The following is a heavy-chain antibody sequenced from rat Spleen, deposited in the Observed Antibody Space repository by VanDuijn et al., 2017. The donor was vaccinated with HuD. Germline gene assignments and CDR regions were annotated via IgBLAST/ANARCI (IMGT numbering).Heavy chain of an antibody. CDR1: GFTSSIYY. Sequence: EVQLVESGGGLVQPGRSMKLSCAASGFTSSIYYMAWVRQAPTRGLAWVASINTGGGNTYYRGSVKGRFTISRDNAKSTLYLQMDSLRSEDTATYYCVRLLGAPDWYFDFWGPGTMVTVSS. CDR3: VRLLGAPDWYFDF. CDR2: INTGGGNT. J-gene: IGHJ1*01. V-gene: IGHV5-25*01. D-gene: IGHD5-1*01.